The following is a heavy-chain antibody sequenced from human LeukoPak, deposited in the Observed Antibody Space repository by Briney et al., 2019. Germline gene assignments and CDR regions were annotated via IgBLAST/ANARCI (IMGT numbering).Heavy chain of an antibody. CDR1: GYTFTGYY. D-gene: IGHD2-21*02. CDR3: ARVHRDIVVVTATQYYFDY. CDR2: INPNSGGT. J-gene: IGHJ4*02. V-gene: IGHV1-2*02. Sequence: ASVKVSCKASGYTFTGYYMHWVRQAPGQGLEWMGWINPNSGGTNYAQKFQGRVTMTRDTSISAAYMELSRLRSDDTAVYYCARVHRDIVVVTATQYYFDYWGQGTLVTVSS.